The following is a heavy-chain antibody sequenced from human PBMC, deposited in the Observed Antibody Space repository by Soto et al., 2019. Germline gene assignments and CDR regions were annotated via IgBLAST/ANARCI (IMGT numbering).Heavy chain of an antibody. V-gene: IGHV3-33*01. D-gene: IGHD3-16*01. CDR3: ARAVSMITFGVDY. Sequence: GGSLRLSCAASGFTFSSYGMHWVRQAPGKGLEWVAVIWYDGSNKYYADSVKGRFTISRDNSKNTLYLQMNSLRAEDTAVYYCARAVSMITFGVDYWGQGTLVTVSS. CDR2: IWYDGSNK. J-gene: IGHJ4*02. CDR1: GFTFSSYG.